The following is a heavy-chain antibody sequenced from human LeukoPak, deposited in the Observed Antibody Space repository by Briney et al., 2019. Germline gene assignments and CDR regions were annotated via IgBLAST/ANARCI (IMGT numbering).Heavy chain of an antibody. CDR1: GYTFTGYY. CDR2: INPNSGGT. J-gene: IGHJ4*02. V-gene: IGHV1-2*04. D-gene: IGHD4-17*01. Sequence: ASVKVSCKASGYTFTGYYMHWVRQAPGQGLEWMGWINPNSGGTNYAQKFQGWVTMTRDTSISTAYMELSRLRSDDTAVYYCAKSGLTVTTLAFFDYWGQGTLVTVSS. CDR3: AKSGLTVTTLAFFDY.